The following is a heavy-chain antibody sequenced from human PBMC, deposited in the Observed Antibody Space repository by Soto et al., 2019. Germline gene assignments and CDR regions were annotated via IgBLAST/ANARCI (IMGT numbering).Heavy chain of an antibody. CDR2: INPKSDDT. J-gene: IGHJ5*02. CDR3: ARKHSLDYIRWGLDP. V-gene: IGHV1-2*02. Sequence: GASVKVSCKASGYSFRDNQIRWLRRAPGQGLEWMGRINPKSDDTNYAQKFQGRVTMTRDTSIDTAYLELTGLTSDDTAIYYCARKHSLDYIRWGLDPWGQGTLVTVSS. CDR1: GYSFRDNQ. D-gene: IGHD4-4*01.